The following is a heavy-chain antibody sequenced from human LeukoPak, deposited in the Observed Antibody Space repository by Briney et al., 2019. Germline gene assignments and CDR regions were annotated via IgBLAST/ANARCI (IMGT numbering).Heavy chain of an antibody. CDR1: GASLNSYY. D-gene: IGHD4-17*01. J-gene: IGHJ4*02. Sequence: SETLSLTCTVSGASLNSYYWSWIRQPAGKGLEWVGRIYSGGSTNYNPSLKSRVTLSVDTSKNQFSLRLSSLTVADTAVYYCAREGRYGDYEGYWGQGTLVTVSS. V-gene: IGHV4-4*07. CDR3: AREGRYGDYEGY. CDR2: IYSGGST.